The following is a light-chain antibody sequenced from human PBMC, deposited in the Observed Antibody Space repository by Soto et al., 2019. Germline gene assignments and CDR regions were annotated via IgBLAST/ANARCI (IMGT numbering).Light chain of an antibody. CDR1: QSVSST. CDR2: GAS. V-gene: IGKV3-15*01. Sequence: EILMTQSPATLSVSPGERATLSCRASQSVSSTLAWYQQKPGQAPRLLIYGASTRATDIPARFSGSGSGTEFTLTISSLESEDFAVYFCQQYGDRPRTFGQGTKVEIK. CDR3: QQYGDRPRT. J-gene: IGKJ1*01.